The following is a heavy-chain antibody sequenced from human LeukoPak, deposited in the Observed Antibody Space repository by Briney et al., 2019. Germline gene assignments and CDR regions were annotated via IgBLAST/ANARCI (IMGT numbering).Heavy chain of an antibody. Sequence: ASVKVSCKSSGYTFANYGITWVRQAPGQGLEWMGWISGYNGNTNYAQKFQGRVAMTTDTSTSTAYMEVRSLRSDDTAMYYCARVCHWDIDNTRGDPVDYWGQGTLVTVSS. CDR3: ARVCHWDIDNTRGDPVDY. V-gene: IGHV1-18*01. D-gene: IGHD2-15*01. CDR1: GYTFANYG. CDR2: ISGYNGNT. J-gene: IGHJ4*02.